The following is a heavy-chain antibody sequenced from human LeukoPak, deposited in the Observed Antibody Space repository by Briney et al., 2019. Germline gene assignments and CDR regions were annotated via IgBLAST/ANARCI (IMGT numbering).Heavy chain of an antibody. D-gene: IGHD4-17*01. CDR1: GYNFPIYW. V-gene: IGHV5-51*01. CDR2: IYPDDSNT. Sequence: GESLKISCQGSGYNFPIYWIGWVRQMPGQGPERMGIIYPDDSNTIYGPSFQGQVTISADKSISTAYLQWSSLKASDTAMYYCARHDYGDLRPPGDSWGQGTLVTVSS. J-gene: IGHJ4*02. CDR3: ARHDYGDLRPPGDS.